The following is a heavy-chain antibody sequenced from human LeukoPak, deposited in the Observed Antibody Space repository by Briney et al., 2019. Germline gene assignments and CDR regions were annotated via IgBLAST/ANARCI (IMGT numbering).Heavy chain of an antibody. J-gene: IGHJ4*02. CDR2: IYHGGST. CDR1: GYSISSGYY. CDR3: ARETTTVPHKPQPDYFDY. D-gene: IGHD4-17*01. Sequence: SETLSLTCTVSGYSISSGYYWGWIRQPPGKGLEWIGSIYHGGSTYYNPSLKSRVTISVDTSKNQFSLKLSSVTAADTAVYYCARETTTVPHKPQPDYFDYWGQGTLVTVSS. V-gene: IGHV4-38-2*02.